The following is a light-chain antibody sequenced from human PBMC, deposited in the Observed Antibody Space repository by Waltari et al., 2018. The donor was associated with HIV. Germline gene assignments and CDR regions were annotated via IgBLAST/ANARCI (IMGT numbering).Light chain of an antibody. J-gene: IGLJ2*01. V-gene: IGLV2-23*02. CDR3: CSYGSSATCVV. CDR1: SSDVGNYNL. CDR2: EVT. Sequence: QSALTQPASVSGSPGQSITISCTETSSDVGNYNLVSWYQQYTGKAPKLLIYEVTKRTSGVSSRFSGSKSGNTASLTISDLQSEDEANYYCCSYGSSATCVVFGGGTRVTV.